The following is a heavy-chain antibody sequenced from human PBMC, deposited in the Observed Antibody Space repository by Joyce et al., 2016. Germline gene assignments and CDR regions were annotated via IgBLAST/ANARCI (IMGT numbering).Heavy chain of an antibody. CDR3: ARSQWLAPLMY. Sequence: QVQLQQWGAGLLKTSETLSLTCAVYSGPFSGFFWSWVRQPPGKWLEWIGDITNSGATHYNPSLKSRLTMSVDTSRKEFSLKLSSVTVADTAIYYCARSQWLAPLMYWGQGTPVTVSS. D-gene: IGHD6-19*01. CDR1: SGPFSGFF. CDR2: ITNSGAT. V-gene: IGHV4-34*02. J-gene: IGHJ4*02.